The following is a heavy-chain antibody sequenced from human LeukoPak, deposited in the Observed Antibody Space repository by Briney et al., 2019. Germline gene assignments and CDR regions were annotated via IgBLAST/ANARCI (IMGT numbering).Heavy chain of an antibody. Sequence: SVKVSCKASGGTFSSYAISWVRQAPGQGLEWMGGIIPIFGTANYAQKFQGRVTMTTDTSTNTAYMDLRSLRSDDTAVYYCARSPGTAVTRGDFWGQGTLVTVSS. D-gene: IGHD2-2*01. CDR3: ARSPGTAVTRGDF. CDR2: IIPIFGTA. J-gene: IGHJ4*02. CDR1: GGTFSSYA. V-gene: IGHV1-69*05.